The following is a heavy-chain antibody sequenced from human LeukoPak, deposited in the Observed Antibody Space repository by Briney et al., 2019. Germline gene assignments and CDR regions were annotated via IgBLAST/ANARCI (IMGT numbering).Heavy chain of an antibody. Sequence: GGSLRLSCAASGFIFSNYAMTWARRTPGKGLEWVSAISSSGGNTYYADSVKGRFTISRDSSTNTLYLQLSSLRAEDTAIYYCARGGSFFAYFFDYWGQGTLVTVSS. CDR1: GFIFSNYA. CDR2: ISSSGGNT. D-gene: IGHD3-10*01. CDR3: ARGGSFFAYFFDY. J-gene: IGHJ4*02. V-gene: IGHV3-23*01.